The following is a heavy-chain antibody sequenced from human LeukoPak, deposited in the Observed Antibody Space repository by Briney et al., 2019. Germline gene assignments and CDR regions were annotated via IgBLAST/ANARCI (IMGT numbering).Heavy chain of an antibody. J-gene: IGHJ4*02. CDR2: IYYSGST. Sequence: SETLSLTCTVSGGSISSSSYYWGWIRQPPGKGLEWIGSIYYSGSTYYNPSLKSRVTISVDTSKNQFSLKLSSVTAADTAVYYCARLPLARYYDFWSGYYPYYIDYWGQGTLVTVSS. D-gene: IGHD3-3*01. CDR1: GGSISSSSYY. CDR3: ARLPLARYYDFWSGYYPYYIDY. V-gene: IGHV4-39*01.